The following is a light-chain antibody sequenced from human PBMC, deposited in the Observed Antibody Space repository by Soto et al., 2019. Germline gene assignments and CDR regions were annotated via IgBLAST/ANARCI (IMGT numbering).Light chain of an antibody. CDR3: QQRSNRPLT. J-gene: IGKJ5*01. CDR1: QSVSSF. CDR2: DAS. Sequence: EIVLTQSPATLSLSPGERATLSCRASQSVSSFLAWYQQKPGQAPRLLIYDASNRASGIPARFSGSGSGTDFTLTISSLDPEDSAVYYCQQRSNRPLTFGQGTRLEIK. V-gene: IGKV3-11*01.